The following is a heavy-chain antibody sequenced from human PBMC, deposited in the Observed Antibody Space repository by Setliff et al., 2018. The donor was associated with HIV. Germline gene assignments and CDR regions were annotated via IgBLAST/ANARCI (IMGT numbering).Heavy chain of an antibody. CDR3: ARGARLLAGYSDRWDYYYMAV. V-gene: IGHV4-39*07. CDR1: GGSISTSRYY. CDR2: INHSGST. J-gene: IGHJ6*03. Sequence: SETLSLTCTVSGGSISTSRYYWGWIRQPPGKGLEWIGEINHSGSTHYNPSLKSRFTIAVDTSKNQFSLKVNSVTAADTAVYYCARGARLLAGYSDRWDYYYMAVWGKGTTVTVSS. D-gene: IGHD6-13*01.